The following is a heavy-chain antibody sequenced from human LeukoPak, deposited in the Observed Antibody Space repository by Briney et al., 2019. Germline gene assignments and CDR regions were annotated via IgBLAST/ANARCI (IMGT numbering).Heavy chain of an antibody. Sequence: GGSLRLSCAASGFTFSSYSMNWVRQAPGKGLEWVSYISTSSSTIYNADSVKGRFTISRDNAKNSLYLQMNSLRDEDTAVYYCARGPISGWSADYWGQGTLVTVSS. D-gene: IGHD6-19*01. CDR2: ISTSSSTI. V-gene: IGHV3-48*02. CDR1: GFTFSSYS. J-gene: IGHJ4*02. CDR3: ARGPISGWSADY.